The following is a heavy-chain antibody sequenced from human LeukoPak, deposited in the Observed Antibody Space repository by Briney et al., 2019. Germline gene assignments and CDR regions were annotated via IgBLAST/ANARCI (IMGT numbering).Heavy chain of an antibody. Sequence: GGSLRLSCGASGFTFGSYGMHWVRQAPGKGLEGGAVISYDGSNKYYGDSVKGRFTISRDNSKNTLYLQMNSLRAEDTAVYYCAKVPCSGGSCYLDYWGQGRLVTVSS. J-gene: IGHJ4*02. CDR1: GFTFGSYG. V-gene: IGHV3-30*18. D-gene: IGHD2-15*01. CDR2: ISYDGSNK. CDR3: AKVPCSGGSCYLDY.